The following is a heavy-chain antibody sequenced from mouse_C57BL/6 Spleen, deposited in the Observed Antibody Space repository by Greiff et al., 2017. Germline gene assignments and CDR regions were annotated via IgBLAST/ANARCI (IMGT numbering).Heavy chain of an antibody. CDR1: GFTFSSYS. CDR2: ISSGGDYT. V-gene: IGHV5-9-1*02. CDR3: TRPARGYAMDY. J-gene: IGHJ4*01. Sequence: EVMLVESGEGLVKPGGSLKLSCAASGFTFSSYSMSWVRQTPEKRLEWVAYISSGGDYTNYADTVQGRFTISRDNAKNTLYLQMRSLKSEDTAMYYCTRPARGYAMDYWGQGTSVTVSS.